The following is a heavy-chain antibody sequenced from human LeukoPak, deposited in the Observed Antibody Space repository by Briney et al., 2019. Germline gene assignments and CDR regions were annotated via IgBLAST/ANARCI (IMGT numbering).Heavy chain of an antibody. CDR1: GYTLTELS. Sequence: GASVKVSCKVSGYTLTELSMHWVRQAPGKGLEWMGGFDPEDGETIYAQKFQGRVTMTEDTSTDTAYMELSSLRSEDTAVYYCATSRWSGNVGEQHTDFDSCGQGTLVTVSS. CDR3: ATSRWSGNVGEQHTDFDS. D-gene: IGHD3-16*01. V-gene: IGHV1-24*01. CDR2: FDPEDGET. J-gene: IGHJ4*02.